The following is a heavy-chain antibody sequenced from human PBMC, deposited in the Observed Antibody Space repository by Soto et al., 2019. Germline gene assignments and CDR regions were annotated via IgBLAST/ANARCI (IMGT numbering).Heavy chain of an antibody. CDR2: ISGGGGST. CDR3: VKDKKYDILSAWDALDI. D-gene: IGHD3-9*01. CDR1: GFTFSSYA. V-gene: IGHV3-23*01. J-gene: IGHJ3*02. Sequence: QSGGSLRLSCAASGFTFSSYAMSWVRQAPGKGLEWVAAISGGGGSTYYADPVKGRFTISRDNSKNTLHLQMNNLRAEDTAIYYCVKDKKYDILSAWDALDIWGHGTLVTVSS.